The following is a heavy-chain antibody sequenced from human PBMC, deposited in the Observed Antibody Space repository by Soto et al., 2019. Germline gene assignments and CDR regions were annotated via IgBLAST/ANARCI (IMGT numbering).Heavy chain of an antibody. CDR2: IYYSGST. Sequence: PSETLSLTCTVSGGSIRSYYWSWIRQPPGKGLEWIGHIYYSGSTNYNPSLKSRVTISVDTSKNQFSLKLSSVTAADTAVYYCARGVAVPAASPYDFWSGYYYDPVYYYYMDVWGKGTTVT. CDR3: ARGVAVPAASPYDFWSGYYYDPVYYYYMDV. V-gene: IGHV4-59*01. J-gene: IGHJ6*03. D-gene: IGHD3-3*01. CDR1: GGSIRSYY.